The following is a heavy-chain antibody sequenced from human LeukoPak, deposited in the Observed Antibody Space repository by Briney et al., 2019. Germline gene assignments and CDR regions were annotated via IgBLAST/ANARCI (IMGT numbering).Heavy chain of an antibody. CDR2: ISGSSSYI. CDR3: ARVGEQQLVFDY. CDR1: GFTFSSYS. D-gene: IGHD6-13*01. Sequence: GGSLRLSCAASGFTFSSYSMNWVRQAPGKGLEWVSSISGSSSYIYYADSVKGRFTISRDNAKNSLYLQMNSLRAEDTAVYYCARVGEQQLVFDYWGQGTLVTVTS. V-gene: IGHV3-21*01. J-gene: IGHJ4*02.